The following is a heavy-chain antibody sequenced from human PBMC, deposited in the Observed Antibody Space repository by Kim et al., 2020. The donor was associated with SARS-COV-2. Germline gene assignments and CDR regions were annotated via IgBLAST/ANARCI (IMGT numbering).Heavy chain of an antibody. Sequence: SLKSRVTISVDTSKNQFSLKLSSVTAADTAVYYCARDKPARGAVAGNFDPWGQGTLVTVSS. D-gene: IGHD6-19*01. CDR3: ARDKPARGAVAGNFDP. J-gene: IGHJ5*02. V-gene: IGHV4-31*02.